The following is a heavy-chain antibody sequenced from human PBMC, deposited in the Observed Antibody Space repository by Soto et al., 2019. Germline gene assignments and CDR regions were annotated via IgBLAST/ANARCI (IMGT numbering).Heavy chain of an antibody. CDR3: AKVSLGALTFTDYYYYGLDV. J-gene: IGHJ6*02. Sequence: GGSLRLSCAASGFTFSTCAMNWVRQAPGKGLEWVSAISGGGGSTYYADSVKGRVTISRDNSKNTLYLQMNSLRAEDTAVYYCAKVSLGALTFTDYYYYGLDVWGQGTTGTVAS. CDR2: ISGGGGST. D-gene: IGHD1-26*01. CDR1: GFTFSTCA. V-gene: IGHV3-23*01.